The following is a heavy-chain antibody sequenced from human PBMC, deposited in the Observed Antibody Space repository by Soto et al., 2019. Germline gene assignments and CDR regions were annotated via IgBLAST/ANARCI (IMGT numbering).Heavy chain of an antibody. CDR1: GFSLSTSGMC. J-gene: IGHJ3*02. V-gene: IGHV2-70*01. D-gene: IGHD2-15*01. CDR3: ARIRSGGSCYGPAFDI. CDR2: IDWDDDK. Sequence: SGPTLVNPTQTLTLTFTFSGFSLSTSGMCVSWIRQPPGKALEWLALIDWDDDKYYSTSLKTRLTISKDTSKNQVVLTMTNMDPVDTATYYCARIRSGGSCYGPAFDIWGQGTMVTVSS.